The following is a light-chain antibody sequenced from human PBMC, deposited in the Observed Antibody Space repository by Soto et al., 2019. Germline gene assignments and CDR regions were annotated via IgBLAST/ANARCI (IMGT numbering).Light chain of an antibody. V-gene: IGKV3-11*01. CDR2: DAS. CDR1: QSVSRY. Sequence: EIVLTQSPATLSLSPGERATLSCRASQSVSRYLAWYQQKPGQAPRLLIYDASNRATGIPARFSGSGSGTDFTLTISSLEPEDFAVYYCLQRSNWSSTFGGGTKVEIK. CDR3: LQRSNWSST. J-gene: IGKJ4*01.